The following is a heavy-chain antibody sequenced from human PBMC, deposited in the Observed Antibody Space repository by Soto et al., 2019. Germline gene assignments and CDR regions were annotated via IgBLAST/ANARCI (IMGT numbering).Heavy chain of an antibody. V-gene: IGHV1-8*01. CDR1: GYTFTSYD. CDR3: ASWPRGDYYYYGMDV. Sequence: ASVKVSCKASGYTFTSYDINWVRQATGQGLEWMGWMNPNSGNTGYAQKFQGRVTMTRNTSISTAYMELSSLRSEDTAVYYCASWPRGDYYYYGMDVWGQGTTVTVSS. CDR2: MNPNSGNT. J-gene: IGHJ6*02.